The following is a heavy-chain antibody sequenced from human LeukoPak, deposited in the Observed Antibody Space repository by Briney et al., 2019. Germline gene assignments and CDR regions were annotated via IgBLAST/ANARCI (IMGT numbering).Heavy chain of an antibody. D-gene: IGHD5-18*01. Sequence: SETLSLTCTVSGGSISSYYWSWIRQPPGKGLEWIGYIYYSGSTNHNPSLKSRVTISVDTSKNQFSLKLSSVTAADTAVYYCASGNSYGSPYYFDYWGQGTLVTVSS. CDR1: GGSISSYY. CDR2: IYYSGST. V-gene: IGHV4-59*01. J-gene: IGHJ4*02. CDR3: ASGNSYGSPYYFDY.